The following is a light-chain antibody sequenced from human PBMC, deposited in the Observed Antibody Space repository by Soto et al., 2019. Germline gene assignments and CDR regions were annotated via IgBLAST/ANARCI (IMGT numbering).Light chain of an antibody. CDR3: QSYDSSLSGYV. Sequence: QSVLTQPPSVSGAPGQRGTISCTGSSSNIGAGYDVSWYQQLPGTAPKFLIYGNTDRPSGVPDRFSGSKSGTSASLAITGLRAEDEADYYCQSYDSSLSGYVFGTGTKLTVL. CDR1: SSNIGAGYD. CDR2: GNT. V-gene: IGLV1-40*01. J-gene: IGLJ1*01.